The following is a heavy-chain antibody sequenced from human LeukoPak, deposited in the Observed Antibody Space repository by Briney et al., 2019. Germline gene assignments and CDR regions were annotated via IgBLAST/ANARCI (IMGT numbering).Heavy chain of an antibody. Sequence: PGGSLRLSCAASGFTFSSYAMRWVRQAPGKGLEWVSIISDSGGSTYYADSVKGRFTISRDNSKNTLYLQMDSLRAEDTAVYYCTTDVGNSLNFDYWGQGTLVTVSS. CDR2: ISDSGGST. D-gene: IGHD4-23*01. V-gene: IGHV3-23*01. J-gene: IGHJ4*02. CDR1: GFTFSSYA. CDR3: TTDVGNSLNFDY.